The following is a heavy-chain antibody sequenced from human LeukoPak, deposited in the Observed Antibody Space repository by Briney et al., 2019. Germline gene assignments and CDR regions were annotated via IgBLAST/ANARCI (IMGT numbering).Heavy chain of an antibody. V-gene: IGHV3-23*01. CDR1: GFTFSSYA. CDR2: ISGSGGST. CDR3: AKGVSGHYDILTGYDY. Sequence: GSLRLSCAASGFTFSSYAMSWVRQAPGKGLEWVSAISGSGGSTYYADSVKGRFTISRDNSKNTVYLQMNSLRAEDTAVYYCAKGVSGHYDILTGYDYWGQGTLVTVSS. D-gene: IGHD3-9*01. J-gene: IGHJ4*02.